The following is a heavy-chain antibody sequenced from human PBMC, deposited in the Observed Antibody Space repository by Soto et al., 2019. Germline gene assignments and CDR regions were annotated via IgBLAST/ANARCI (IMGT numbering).Heavy chain of an antibody. CDR1: SGSISSSNW. Sequence: SETLSLTCAVSSGSISSSNWWSWVRQPPGKGLEWIGEIYHSGSTNYNPSLKSRVTISVDKSKNQFSLKLSSVTAADTAVYYCARAGGIDCSGGSCYSRLPLNYYYYMDVWGKGTTVTVSS. D-gene: IGHD2-15*01. V-gene: IGHV4-4*02. J-gene: IGHJ6*03. CDR3: ARAGGIDCSGGSCYSRLPLNYYYYMDV. CDR2: IYHSGST.